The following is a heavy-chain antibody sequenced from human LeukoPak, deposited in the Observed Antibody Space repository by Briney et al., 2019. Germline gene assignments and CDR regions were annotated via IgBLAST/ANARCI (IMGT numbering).Heavy chain of an antibody. CDR2: NYTSGHI. D-gene: IGHD3-3*01. Sequence: PSETLSLTCIVSGGSIGSGNYYWSWLRQPAGKRLAWVARNYTSGHIHYNPSLKSRVTVSLDTSKNQFSLSLSSVTAADTAVYYCARERGLLYPRLPPMIPTYYYHYMDVWGKGTTVTISS. CDR3: ARERGLLYPRLPPMIPTYYYHYMDV. V-gene: IGHV4-61*02. CDR1: GGSIGSGNYY. J-gene: IGHJ6*03.